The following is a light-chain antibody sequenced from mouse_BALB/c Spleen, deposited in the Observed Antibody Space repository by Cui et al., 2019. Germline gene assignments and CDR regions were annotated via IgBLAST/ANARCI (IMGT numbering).Light chain of an antibody. CDR1: ENVGTY. CDR2: GAS. J-gene: IGKJ4*01. CDR3: GQSYSYPFT. V-gene: IGKV6-20*01. Sequence: NIVMTPSRKYLSMSVVKRVPLSCKASENVGTYVSWYQQKPEQSPKLLRYGASNRYTGVPDRFTGSGSATDFTLTISSVQAEDLADYHCGQSYSYPFTFGSGTKLEIK.